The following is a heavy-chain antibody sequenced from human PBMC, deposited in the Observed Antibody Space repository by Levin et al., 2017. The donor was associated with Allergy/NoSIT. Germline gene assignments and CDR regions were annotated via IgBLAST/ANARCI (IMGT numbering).Heavy chain of an antibody. V-gene: IGHV3-21*01. CDR2: ISSNSTYI. J-gene: IGHJ3*02. Sequence: GGSLRLSCAASGFTFSSYSMIWVRQAPGKGLEWVSSISSNSTYIYYADSVKGRFTISRDNAKNSLYLQMNSLRAGDTAVYYCGMYDFWKTDAFDIWGQGTMVTVSS. CDR1: GFTFSSYS. D-gene: IGHD3-3*01. CDR3: GMYDFWKTDAFDI.